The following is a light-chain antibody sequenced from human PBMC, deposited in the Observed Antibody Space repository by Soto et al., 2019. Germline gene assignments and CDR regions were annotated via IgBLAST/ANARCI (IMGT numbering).Light chain of an antibody. CDR1: QSVSSN. V-gene: IGKV3-15*01. CDR2: VAS. J-gene: IGKJ4*01. CDR3: QQYNVWPLT. Sequence: EIVMTQSPATLSVSPEERATLSCRASQSVSSNLAWYQQKPGQTPKFLIYVASTRATGIPARFSGSGSGTEFTLTISSLQSEDFAVYYCQQYNVWPLTFGGGTKVEFK.